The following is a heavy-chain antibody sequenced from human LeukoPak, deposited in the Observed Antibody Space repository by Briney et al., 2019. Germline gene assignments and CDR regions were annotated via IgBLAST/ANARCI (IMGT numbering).Heavy chain of an antibody. CDR3: ARGIATVGFDY. CDR1: GFTVSSNY. J-gene: IGHJ4*02. D-gene: IGHD4-23*01. CDR2: IYSGGST. Sequence: GGSLRLSCAASGFTVSSNYMSWVRQAPGKGREWVSVIYSGGSTYYADSVKGRFTISRDNSKNTLYLQMNSLRAEDTAVYYCARGIATVGFDYWGQGTLVTVSS. V-gene: IGHV3-66*02.